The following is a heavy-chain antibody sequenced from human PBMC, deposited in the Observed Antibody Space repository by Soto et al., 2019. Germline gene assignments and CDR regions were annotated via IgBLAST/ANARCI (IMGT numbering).Heavy chain of an antibody. Sequence: GASVKVSCKASGYTFTSYDINWVRQATGQGLEWMGWMNPNSGKTRYGQKFQGTVTMTRNTSISTAYTELSSLRSEDTAVYYCAGGFWSGYYYYYYYGMDVRGQGTTVTVSS. J-gene: IGHJ6*02. CDR3: AGGFWSGYYYYYYYGMDV. CDR2: MNPNSGKT. V-gene: IGHV1-8*01. D-gene: IGHD3-3*01. CDR1: GYTFTSYD.